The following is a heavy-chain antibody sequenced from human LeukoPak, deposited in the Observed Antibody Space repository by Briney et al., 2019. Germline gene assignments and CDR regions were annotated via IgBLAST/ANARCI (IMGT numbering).Heavy chain of an antibody. J-gene: IGHJ6*03. CDR3: ARELIGDYYYMDV. CDR2: ISSSSSYI. Sequence: TGGSLRLSCAASGFTFSSYSMNWVRQAPGKGLEWVSSISSSSSYIYYADSVKGRFTISRDNAKNSLYLQMNSLRAEDTAVYYCARELIGDYYYMDVWGKGTTVTVSS. V-gene: IGHV3-21*01. D-gene: IGHD2/OR15-2a*01. CDR1: GFTFSSYS.